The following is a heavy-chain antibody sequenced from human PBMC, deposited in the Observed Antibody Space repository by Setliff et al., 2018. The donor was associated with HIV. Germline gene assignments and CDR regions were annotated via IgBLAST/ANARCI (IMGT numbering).Heavy chain of an antibody. V-gene: IGHV1-8*01. CDR3: ARDPRASYLSYYYYHYLDV. D-gene: IGHD3-16*02. J-gene: IGHJ6*03. CDR2: MNPNSGVS. Sequence: GASVKVSCKASGHTFTNVDIHWMRRAPGQGLEWMGWMNPNSGVSGYALKFHDRVTMTRDTSITTLYMELSSLTAEDTAVYYCARDPRASYLSYYYYHYLDVWGKGTTVTVSS. CDR1: GHTFTNVD.